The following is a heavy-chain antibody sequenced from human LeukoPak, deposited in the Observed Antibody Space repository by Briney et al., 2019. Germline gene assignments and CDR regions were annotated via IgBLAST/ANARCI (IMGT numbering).Heavy chain of an antibody. CDR2: IIPIFGTA. J-gene: IGHJ4*02. CDR3: ARDRTPLYYYDSSGYYY. V-gene: IGHV1-69*05. Sequence: ASVKVSCKASGGTFSSYAISWVRQAPGQGLEWMGGIIPIFGTANYAQKFQGRVTITTDESTSTAYMELSSLRSDDTAVYYCARDRTPLYYYDSSGYYYWGQGTLVTVSS. CDR1: GGTFSSYA. D-gene: IGHD3-22*01.